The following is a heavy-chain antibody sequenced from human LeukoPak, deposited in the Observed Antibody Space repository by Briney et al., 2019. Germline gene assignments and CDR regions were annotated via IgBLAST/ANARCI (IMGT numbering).Heavy chain of an antibody. V-gene: IGHV4-4*09. CDR3: ARQAHGGTDNYRDP. CDR2: IYTSGST. Sequence: SETLSLTCTVSGGSISGHYWSWIRQSPGRGLEWIGHIYTSGSTTYNPSLNSRVTMSIDTSKNQFSLKVRSLTAADTAVYYCARQAHGGTDNYRDPWGQGTLVTVSS. CDR1: GGSISGHY. D-gene: IGHD1-1*01. J-gene: IGHJ5*02.